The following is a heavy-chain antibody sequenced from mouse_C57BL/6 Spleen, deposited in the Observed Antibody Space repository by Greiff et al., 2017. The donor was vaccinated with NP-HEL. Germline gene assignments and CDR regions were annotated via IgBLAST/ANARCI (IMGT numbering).Heavy chain of an antibody. V-gene: IGHV1-81*01. CDR1: GYTFTSYG. CDR2: IYPRSGNT. Sequence: QVQLQQSGAELARPGASVKLSCKASGYTFTSYGISWVKQRTGQGLEWIGEIYPRSGNTYYNEKFKGKATLTADKSSSTAYMELRSLTSEDSAVYFCARCYYGSSYGYFDVWGTGTTVTVSS. J-gene: IGHJ1*03. D-gene: IGHD1-1*01. CDR3: ARCYYGSSYGYFDV.